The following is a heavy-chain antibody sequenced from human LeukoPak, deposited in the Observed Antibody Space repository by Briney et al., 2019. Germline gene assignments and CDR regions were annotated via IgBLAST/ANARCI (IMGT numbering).Heavy chain of an antibody. CDR2: IIPIFGTA. CDR1: GGTFSSYA. J-gene: IGHJ4*02. Sequence: ASVKVSCKASGGTFSSYAISWVRQAPGQGPEWMGRIIPIFGTANYAQKFQGRVTITTDESTSTAYMELSSLRSEDTAVYYCAVGSGWRQDIDYWGQGTLVTVSS. V-gene: IGHV1-69*05. CDR3: AVGSGWRQDIDY. D-gene: IGHD6-19*01.